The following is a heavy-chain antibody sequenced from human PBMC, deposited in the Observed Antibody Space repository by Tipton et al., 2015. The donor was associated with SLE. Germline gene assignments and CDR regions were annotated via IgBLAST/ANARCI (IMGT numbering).Heavy chain of an antibody. D-gene: IGHD3-10*01. CDR2: IYYSGTAH. CDR1: GDSITRSSFY. V-gene: IGHV4-39*07. Sequence: TLSLTCTVSGDSITRSSFYWGWIRQPPGKGLEWIGSIYYSGTAHYENPSLKSRVTISIDTSNNQFSRRLTSVTAADTAVYFCARVGDYYNSGSRVFDHWGQGLLVTVSS. CDR3: ARVGDYYNSGSRVFDH. J-gene: IGHJ4*02.